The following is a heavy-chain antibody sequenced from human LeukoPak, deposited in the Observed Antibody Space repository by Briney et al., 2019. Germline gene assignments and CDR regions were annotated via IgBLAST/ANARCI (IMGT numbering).Heavy chain of an antibody. D-gene: IGHD1-1*01. CDR3: ARQQLGYYYYGMDV. J-gene: IGHJ6*02. V-gene: IGHV4-59*01. CDR1: GGSISTYY. CDR2: IDYTGST. Sequence: KPSETLSLTCTVSGGSISTYYWSWIRQPPGRGLEWLAYIDYTGSTNYNPSLESRVSISVDTSNRFSLKVTSVTAADTAVYYCARQQLGYYYYGMDVWGQGTTVTVSS.